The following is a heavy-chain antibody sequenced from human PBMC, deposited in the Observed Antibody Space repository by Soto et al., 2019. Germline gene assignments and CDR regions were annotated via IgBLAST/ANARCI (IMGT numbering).Heavy chain of an antibody. CDR2: IYPSDSDT. CDR3: ARQEGPATTYYYYGIDV. Sequence: GESLKISCKVSGYDFSSYWIAWVRQMPGKGLEWMGIIYPSDSDTRYSPSFQGQVTISADKSISTAYLQWSSLKASDNAMYFCARQEGPATTYYYYGIDVWGQGTTVTVSS. CDR1: GYDFSSYW. V-gene: IGHV5-51*01. D-gene: IGHD4-17*01. J-gene: IGHJ6*02.